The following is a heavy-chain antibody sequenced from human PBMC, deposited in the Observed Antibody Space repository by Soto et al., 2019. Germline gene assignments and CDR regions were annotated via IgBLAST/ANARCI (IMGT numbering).Heavy chain of an antibody. D-gene: IGHD6-19*01. Sequence: QVQLVESGGGVVQPGRSLRLSCAASGFTFSSYGMHWVRQAPGKGLEWVAVISSDGSNKYYADSVKGRFTISRDNSKNTLYLQMNSLRAEDTAVCYCAKDRTSYSSGWPHWGQGTLVTVSS. CDR1: GFTFSSYG. V-gene: IGHV3-30*18. J-gene: IGHJ4*02. CDR3: AKDRTSYSSGWPH. CDR2: ISSDGSNK.